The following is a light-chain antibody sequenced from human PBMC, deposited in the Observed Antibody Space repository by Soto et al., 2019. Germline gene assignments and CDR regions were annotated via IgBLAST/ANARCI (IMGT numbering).Light chain of an antibody. V-gene: IGKV3-20*01. CDR1: QSISRY. J-gene: IGKJ1*01. CDR3: QQYGRSPWT. Sequence: EIVLTQSPGTLSLSPGERTTLSCRASQSISRYLAWYQQKPGQGPRLLIYGASSRATGIPDRFSGSGSGTDFTLAIGRLEPEDFAVYYCQQYGRSPWTFGQGTKVDIK. CDR2: GAS.